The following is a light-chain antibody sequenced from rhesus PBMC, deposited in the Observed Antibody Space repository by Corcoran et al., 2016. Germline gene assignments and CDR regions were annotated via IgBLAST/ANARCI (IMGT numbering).Light chain of an antibody. Sequence: DIQLTQSPSSLSASVGDRVTIACRTSQGISNHLAWFQQKSGAAPKLLIYDASSLQSNVPSMFSGSGAGTDFTLTISRLQPEDFGVYDCQQRNSYPLTFGGGTKVEIK. CDR3: QQRNSYPLT. V-gene: IGKV1-38*01. CDR2: DAS. CDR1: QGISNH. J-gene: IGKJ4*01.